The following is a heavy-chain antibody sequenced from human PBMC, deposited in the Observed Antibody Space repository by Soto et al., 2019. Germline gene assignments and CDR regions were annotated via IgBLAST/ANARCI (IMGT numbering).Heavy chain of an antibody. J-gene: IGHJ4*02. D-gene: IGHD3-10*02. CDR2: IYYSGST. CDR3: ARYHVCFYPLDN. CDR1: GGSISSSSYY. V-gene: IGHV4-39*01. Sequence: QLQLQESGPGLVKPSETLSLTCTVSGGSISSSSYYWGWIRQPPGKGLEWIGSIYYSGSTYYNPSLKGRVPSPVDTSKKQSSLSLTSVTAADAAVYYCARYHVCFYPLDNWGQGTLVTVSS.